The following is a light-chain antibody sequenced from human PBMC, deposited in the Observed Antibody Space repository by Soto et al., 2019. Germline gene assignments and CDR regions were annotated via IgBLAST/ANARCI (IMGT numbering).Light chain of an antibody. CDR3: CSYAGSFTWV. Sequence: QSVLTQPPSASGSLGQSVTISCTGTSSDIGDYNFVSWCQHHPGKAPKLMIYDVSLRPSGVPDRFSGSKSGNTASLTISGLQAEDEADYYCCSYAGSFTWVFGGGTKLTVL. CDR1: SSDIGDYNF. V-gene: IGLV2-11*01. J-gene: IGLJ3*02. CDR2: DVS.